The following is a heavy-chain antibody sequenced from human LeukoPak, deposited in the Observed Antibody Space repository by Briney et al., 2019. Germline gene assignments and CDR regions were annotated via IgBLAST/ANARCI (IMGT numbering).Heavy chain of an antibody. D-gene: IGHD6-19*01. CDR1: GFTFSSFG. J-gene: IGHJ4*02. V-gene: IGHV3-33*01. CDR2: IWYDGSNK. Sequence: GGSLRLSCAASGFTFSSFGVLWVRQAPGKGLVWVAVIWYDGSNKYYADSVKGRFTISRDNSKNTLYLQMNSLRAEDTAVYYCARERVAGILDYWGQGTLVTVSS. CDR3: ARERVAGILDY.